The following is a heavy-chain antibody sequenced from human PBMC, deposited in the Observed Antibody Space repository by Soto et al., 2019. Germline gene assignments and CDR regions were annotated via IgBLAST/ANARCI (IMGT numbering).Heavy chain of an antibody. CDR1: GGSISSYY. J-gene: IGHJ4*02. Sequence: PSETLSLTCTVSGGSISSYYWSWIRQPPGKGLEWIGYIYYSGSTNYNPSLKCRVTISVDTSKNQFSLKLSSVTAADTAVYYCARYLELELKFDYWGQGTLVTVSS. D-gene: IGHD1-7*01. V-gene: IGHV4-59*01. CDR3: ARYLELELKFDY. CDR2: IYYSGST.